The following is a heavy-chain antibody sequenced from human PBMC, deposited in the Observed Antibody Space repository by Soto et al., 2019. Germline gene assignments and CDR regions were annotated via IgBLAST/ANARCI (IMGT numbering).Heavy chain of an antibody. CDR1: GYDFSNYW. D-gene: IGHD3-16*01. J-gene: IGHJ6*02. V-gene: IGHV5-51*01. CDR3: ARHGRGSRPPYTYGMDV. Sequence: GESLKISCRASGYDFSNYWIAWVRQMPGKGLEWMGIMFPTDFDTRYNPSFRGQVTISADKSTKTAYLQWLSLKASDTAVYYCARHGRGSRPPYTYGMDVWGQGTTVTVSS. CDR2: MFPTDFDT.